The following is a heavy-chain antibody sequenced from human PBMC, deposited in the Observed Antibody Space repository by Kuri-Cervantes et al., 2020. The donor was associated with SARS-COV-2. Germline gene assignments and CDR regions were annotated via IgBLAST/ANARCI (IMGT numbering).Heavy chain of an antibody. V-gene: IGHV3-33*01. CDR2: IWYDGSNK. CDR3: ARDYIAARPGLDY. Sequence: GGSLRLSCAASGFTFSSYGMNWVRQAPGKGLEWVAVIWYDGSNKYYADSVKGRFTISRDNSKNTLYLQMNSRRAEDTAVYYCARDYIAARPGLDYWGQGTLVTVSS. D-gene: IGHD6-6*01. J-gene: IGHJ4*02. CDR1: GFTFSSYG.